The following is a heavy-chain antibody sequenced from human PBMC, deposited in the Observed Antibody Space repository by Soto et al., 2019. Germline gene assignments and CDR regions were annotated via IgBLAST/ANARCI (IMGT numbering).Heavy chain of an antibody. CDR1: GYTFTSYD. CDR2: VNPNSGNT. D-gene: IGHD2-15*01. J-gene: IGHJ4*02. CDR3: ARGLRYCSGGSCAYYFDS. V-gene: IGHV1-8*01. Sequence: GASVKVSCKASGYTFTSYDINWVRQASGQGLEWLGWVNPNSGNTGYAQKFRGRLTMTRNTSISTTYMELSSLRSEDTAVYYCARGLRYCSGGSCAYYFDSWGQGTLVTVSS.